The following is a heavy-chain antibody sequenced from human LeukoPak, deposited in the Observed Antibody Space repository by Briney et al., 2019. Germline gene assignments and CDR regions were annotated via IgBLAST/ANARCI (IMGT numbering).Heavy chain of an antibody. J-gene: IGHJ3*02. Sequence: GASVKVSCKASGGTFSSYAISWVRQAPGQGLEWMGGIIPIFGTANYAQKFQGRVTITADESTSTAYMELSSLRSEDTAVYYCARTSQVTIFGVVSAFDIWGQGTMVTVSS. CDR3: ARTSQVTIFGVVSAFDI. D-gene: IGHD3-3*01. V-gene: IGHV1-69*13. CDR2: IIPIFGTA. CDR1: GGTFSSYA.